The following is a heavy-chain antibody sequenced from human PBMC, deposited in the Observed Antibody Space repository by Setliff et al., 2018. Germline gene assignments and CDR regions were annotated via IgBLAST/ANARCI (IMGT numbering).Heavy chain of an antibody. CDR3: ARINFYVSSGYYYASDY. CDR1: GYTFSNYG. J-gene: IGHJ4*02. CDR2: INPGGGSA. V-gene: IGHV1-46*01. Sequence: ASVKVSCKASGYTFSNYGVTWVRQAPGQGPEWVGIINPGGGSASLAQKFQGRVTMTRDVSTSTVYLELNSLTSEDTGVYYCARINFYVSSGYYYASDYWGQGTLVTVSS. D-gene: IGHD3-22*01.